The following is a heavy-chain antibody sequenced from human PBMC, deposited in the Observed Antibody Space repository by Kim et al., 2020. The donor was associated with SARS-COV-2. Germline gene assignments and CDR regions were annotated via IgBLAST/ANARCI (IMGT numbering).Heavy chain of an antibody. V-gene: IGHV4-39*01. CDR3: ARQGSGVKNLDY. CDR1: GGSISSRSYY. J-gene: IGHJ4*01. Sequence: SETLSLTCTVSGGSISSRSYYWGWIRQPPGKGLEWTGSISYSGSTYYNPSLTCRVTISVDTSKNQFSLKLSSVTAADTAVYYCARQGSGVKNLDYWGHGTLVTVSS. D-gene: IGHD3-10*01. CDR2: ISYSGST.